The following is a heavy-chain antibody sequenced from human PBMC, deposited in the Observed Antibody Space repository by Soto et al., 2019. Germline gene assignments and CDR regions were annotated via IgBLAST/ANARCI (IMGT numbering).Heavy chain of an antibody. V-gene: IGHV3-9*01. Sequence: GGSLRPSCPEFGFPFHDYAMHWVRQAPGKGLEGVSGISWNSGSVGYADSVKGRFTISRDNAKNSLYLQMNGLRPQDTALYYCAKDVSASGSFFDYWGQGT. CDR1: GFPFHDYA. CDR3: AKDVSASGSFFDY. D-gene: IGHD3-10*01. J-gene: IGHJ4*02. CDR2: ISWNSGSV.